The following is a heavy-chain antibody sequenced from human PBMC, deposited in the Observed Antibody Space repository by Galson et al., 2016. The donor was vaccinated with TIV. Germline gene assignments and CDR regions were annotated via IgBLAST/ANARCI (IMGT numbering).Heavy chain of an antibody. D-gene: IGHD4-17*01. Sequence: PALVKPTQTLTLTCTFSGFSLNTDGMCVNWIRQPPGKALEWLARIDWDDDKSYTSSLKTRLTISKDTSKNQVVLRMTSMDPVDTATYYCARMVYGDYPPRFYYDNWARESWSPSPQ. J-gene: IGHJ4*02. CDR2: IDWDDDK. CDR1: GFSLNTDGMC. V-gene: IGHV2-70*11. CDR3: ARMVYGDYPPRFYYDN.